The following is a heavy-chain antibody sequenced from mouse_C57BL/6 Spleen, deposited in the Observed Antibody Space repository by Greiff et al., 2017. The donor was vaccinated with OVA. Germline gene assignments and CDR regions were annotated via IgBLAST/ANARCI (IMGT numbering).Heavy chain of an antibody. D-gene: IGHD2-1*01. Sequence: QVQLKQSGAELARPGASVKMSCKASGYTFTSYTMHWVKQRPGQGLEWIGYINPSSGYTKYNQKFKDKATLTADKSSSTAYMQLSSLTSEDSAVYYCARSDGNSLAWFAYWGQGTLVTVSA. CDR1: GYTFTSYT. J-gene: IGHJ3*01. V-gene: IGHV1-4*01. CDR3: ARSDGNSLAWFAY. CDR2: INPSSGYT.